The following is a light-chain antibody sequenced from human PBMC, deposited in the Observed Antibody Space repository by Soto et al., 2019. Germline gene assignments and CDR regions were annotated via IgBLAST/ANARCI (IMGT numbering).Light chain of an antibody. CDR3: QQYHIYSGT. CDR2: GAS. V-gene: IGKV3-15*01. Sequence: EIVMTQSPATLSVSPGERATLSCGASQSISSKLAWYQQKPGQAPRLLIYGASTRATGIPARFSGSGSGTEFTLTISSLQSEDFATYYCQQYHIYSGTFGQGTKVEIK. CDR1: QSISSK. J-gene: IGKJ1*01.